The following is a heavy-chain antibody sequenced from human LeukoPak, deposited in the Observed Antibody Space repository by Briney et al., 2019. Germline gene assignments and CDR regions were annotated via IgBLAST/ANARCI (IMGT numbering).Heavy chain of an antibody. CDR1: GGTFSSYA. CDR3: AREAGIAAAGTGFDY. J-gene: IGHJ4*02. CDR2: FIPIFGTA. Sequence: SVKVSCKASGGTFSSYAISWVRQAPGQGLEWMGGFIPIFGTANYAQKFQGRVTITADESTSTAYMELSSLRSEDTAVYYCAREAGIAAAGTGFDYWGQGTLVTVSS. D-gene: IGHD6-13*01. V-gene: IGHV1-69*13.